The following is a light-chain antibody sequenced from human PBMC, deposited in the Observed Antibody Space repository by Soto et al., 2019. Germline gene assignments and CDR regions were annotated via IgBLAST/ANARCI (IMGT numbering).Light chain of an antibody. CDR1: QSVPSNF. Sequence: EIVLTQSPGTLSLSPGERATLSCRASQSVPSNFLAWYQQKPGQAPILVFYGVSRRATGIPDRFSGSGSGTDFPLTISRLEPEDFAVYYCQQYDSSWTFGQGTKVEIK. J-gene: IGKJ1*01. CDR2: GVS. CDR3: QQYDSSWT. V-gene: IGKV3-20*01.